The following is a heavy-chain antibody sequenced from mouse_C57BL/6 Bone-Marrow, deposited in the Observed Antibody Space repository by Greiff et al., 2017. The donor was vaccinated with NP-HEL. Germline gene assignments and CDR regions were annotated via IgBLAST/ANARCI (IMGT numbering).Heavy chain of an antibody. CDR3: ATPAYDGYYYFDY. J-gene: IGHJ2*01. V-gene: IGHV1-81*01. Sequence: VQLQQSGAELARPGASVKLSCKASGYTFTSYGISWVKQRTGQGLEWIGEIYPRSGNTYYNEKFKGKATLTADKSSSTAYMELRSLTSEDSAVYFFATPAYDGYYYFDYWGQGTTLTVSS. CDR1: GYTFTSYG. D-gene: IGHD2-3*01. CDR2: IYPRSGNT.